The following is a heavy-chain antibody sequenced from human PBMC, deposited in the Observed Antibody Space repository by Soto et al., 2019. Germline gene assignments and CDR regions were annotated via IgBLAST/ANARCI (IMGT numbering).Heavy chain of an antibody. CDR1: GDSITSNNW. V-gene: IGHV4-4*02. D-gene: IGHD3-3*01. CDR3: AARVWSGHGR. J-gene: IGHJ4*02. Sequence: QVQLQESGPGLVKPSGTLSLTCGVSGDSITSNNWWSWVRQPPGKGLEWIGEIYHSGSTNYNPSLQRRVTISVDKSKNQFSLKLTSVTAADTGVYFCAARVWSGHGRWGQGTLVTVSS. CDR2: IYHSGST.